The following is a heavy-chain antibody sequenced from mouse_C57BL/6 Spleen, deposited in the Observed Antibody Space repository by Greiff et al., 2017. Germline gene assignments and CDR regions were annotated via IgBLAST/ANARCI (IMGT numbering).Heavy chain of an antibody. Sequence: QVQLQQPGAELVRPGSSVKLSCKASGYTFTSYWMHWVKQRPIQGLEWIGNIDPSDSETHYNQKFKDKATLTVDKSASTAYMQLSSLTSEASAVYYCARGYYGSFDYWGQGTTLTVSS. J-gene: IGHJ2*01. D-gene: IGHD1-1*01. CDR3: ARGYYGSFDY. V-gene: IGHV1-52*01. CDR1: GYTFTSYW. CDR2: IDPSDSET.